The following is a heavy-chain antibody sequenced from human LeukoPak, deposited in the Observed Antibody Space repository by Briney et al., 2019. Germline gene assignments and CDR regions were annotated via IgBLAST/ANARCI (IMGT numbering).Heavy chain of an antibody. J-gene: IGHJ2*01. CDR1: GYSFTSYW. CDR3: ARRVVNNRNWYFDL. V-gene: IGHV5-51*01. D-gene: IGHD4-23*01. CDR2: IYPGDSDT. Sequence: GESLKISCKGSGYSFTSYWIGWVRQMPGKGLEWMAIIYPGDSDTRYSPSFQGQVTISADRSINTAYLQWSSLKASDTAMYYCARRVVNNRNWYFDLWGRGTLVTVSS.